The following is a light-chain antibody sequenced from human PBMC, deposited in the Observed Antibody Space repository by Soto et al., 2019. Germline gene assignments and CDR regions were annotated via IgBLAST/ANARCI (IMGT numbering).Light chain of an antibody. CDR1: QGIRSD. Sequence: DLQMTQSPSSLSASVGDRVTITCRASQGIRSDLGWYQQKPGKAPKRLIYAASSLQGGVPSRFSGSGSGTEFTLTISSLQPEDFATYYCLQHNNYPRTFGQGTKVEIK. V-gene: IGKV1-17*01. CDR2: AAS. CDR3: LQHNNYPRT. J-gene: IGKJ1*01.